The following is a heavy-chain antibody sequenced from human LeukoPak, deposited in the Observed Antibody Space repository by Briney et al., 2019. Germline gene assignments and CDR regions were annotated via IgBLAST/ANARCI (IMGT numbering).Heavy chain of an antibody. J-gene: IGHJ3*02. CDR1: GVSISSYY. V-gene: IGHV4-59*08. Sequence: SETLSLTCTVSGVSISSYYWSWIRQPPGKGLEWIGYIYYSGSTNYNPSLKSRVTISVDTSKNQFSLKLSSVTAADTAVYYCARQRDSGYPDAFDIWGQGTMVTVSS. CDR2: IYYSGST. D-gene: IGHD5-12*01. CDR3: ARQRDSGYPDAFDI.